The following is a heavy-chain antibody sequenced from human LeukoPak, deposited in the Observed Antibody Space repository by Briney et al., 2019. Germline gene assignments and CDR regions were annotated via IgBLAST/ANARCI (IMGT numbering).Heavy chain of an antibody. CDR3: ARENGDSISGGLDY. D-gene: IGHD2-21*01. CDR2: ISANAITT. V-gene: IGHV3-11*01. CDR1: GFIFSDYY. J-gene: IGHJ4*02. Sequence: EGSLRLSCAASGFIFSDYYMNWIRQAPGKGLEWVSYISANAITTYYADSVKGRFTISRDNAKNSLYLQMNSLRAEDTAVYYCARENGDSISGGLDYWGQGTLVTVSS.